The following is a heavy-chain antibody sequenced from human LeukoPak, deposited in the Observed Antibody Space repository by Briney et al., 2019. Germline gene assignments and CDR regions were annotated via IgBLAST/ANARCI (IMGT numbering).Heavy chain of an antibody. D-gene: IGHD3-16*01. CDR3: ATTAYNFLGTFDI. CDR2: IYYSGST. Sequence: SETLSLTCTVSGDSINGFYWSWIRQPPGKGLEWIGYIYYSGSTNYNPSLKSRVTISVDTSKNQFSLKLSSVTAADTAVYYCATTAYNFLGTFDIWGQGTMVTVSS. J-gene: IGHJ3*02. CDR1: GDSINGFY. V-gene: IGHV4-59*01.